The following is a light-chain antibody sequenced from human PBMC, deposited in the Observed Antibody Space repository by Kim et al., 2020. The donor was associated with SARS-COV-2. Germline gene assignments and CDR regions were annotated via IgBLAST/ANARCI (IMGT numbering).Light chain of an antibody. CDR2: RND. V-gene: IGLV1-47*01. CDR3: IANDDRLNGIL. CDR1: SSDIGSHY. J-gene: IGLJ2*01. Sequence: QSVLTQPPSASGTPGQTVTISCSGSSSDIGSHYVYWYQQLPGTAPKLLIYRNDQRPSGVPDRFSGSKSGTSASLAISGLRSADEADYYCIANDDRLNGILFGGGTQLTVL.